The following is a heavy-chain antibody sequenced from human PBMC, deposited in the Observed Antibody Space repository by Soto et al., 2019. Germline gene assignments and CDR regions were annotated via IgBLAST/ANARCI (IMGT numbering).Heavy chain of an antibody. Sequence: GGSLRLSCAASGFTFSSYVLSWVRQAPGKGLEWVSSISTGGVSTFYADFVKGRLTISRDDSKNTLYLLMNSLRAEDTAIYYCAKDLSRLAVSGMDSWGQGTLVTVSS. CDR1: GFTFSSYV. D-gene: IGHD6-19*01. CDR3: AKDLSRLAVSGMDS. CDR2: ISTGGVST. J-gene: IGHJ4*02. V-gene: IGHV3-23*01.